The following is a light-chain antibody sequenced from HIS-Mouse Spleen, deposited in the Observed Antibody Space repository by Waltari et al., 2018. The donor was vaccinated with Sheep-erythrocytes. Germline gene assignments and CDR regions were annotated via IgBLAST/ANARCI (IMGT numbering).Light chain of an antibody. Sequence: QSALTQPRSVSGSPGQSVTISCTGPSSDVGGYTSVSWYQQHPGKAPKPMIYDVSKRPSGFPDRFSGSKSGNTASLTISGLQAEDEADYYCCSYAGSYNHVFATGTKVTVL. CDR1: SSDVGGYTS. CDR2: DVS. CDR3: CSYAGSYNHV. V-gene: IGLV2-11*01. J-gene: IGLJ1*01.